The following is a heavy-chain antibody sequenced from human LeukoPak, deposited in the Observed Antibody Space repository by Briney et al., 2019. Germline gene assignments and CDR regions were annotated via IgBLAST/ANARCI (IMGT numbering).Heavy chain of an antibody. CDR1: GFTFSSYG. CDR2: INSDGSTT. J-gene: IGHJ4*02. Sequence: PGGSLRLSCAASGFTFSSYGMHWVRQGPGKGLVWVSRINSDGSTTNYADSVKGRFTISRDNAKNTLYLQMNSLRAEDTAVYYCVRVDGGYWGQGTLATVSS. CDR3: VRVDGGY. V-gene: IGHV3-74*01. D-gene: IGHD3-16*01.